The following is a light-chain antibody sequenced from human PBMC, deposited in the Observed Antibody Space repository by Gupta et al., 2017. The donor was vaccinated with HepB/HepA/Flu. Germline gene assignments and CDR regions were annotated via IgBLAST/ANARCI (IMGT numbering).Light chain of an antibody. V-gene: IGKV2-28*01. Sequence: DIVMTQSPLSLPVTPGEPASISCRSSQSLLHSNGYNYLDWYLQKPGQSPQLLIYLGSNRASGVPDRFSGSGSGTDFTLKISRVEAEDVGVYYCRQTLQTLITFGRGTKVEIK. CDR1: QSLLHSNGYNY. CDR2: LGS. CDR3: RQTLQTLIT. J-gene: IGKJ4*01.